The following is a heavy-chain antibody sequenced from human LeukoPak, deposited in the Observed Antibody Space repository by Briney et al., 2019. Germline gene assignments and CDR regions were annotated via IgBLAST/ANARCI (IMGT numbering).Heavy chain of an antibody. Sequence: GGSLRLSCAASGFTFDDYGMSWVCQAPGKGLEWVSGINWNGGSTGYADSVKGRFTISRDNAKNSLYLQMNSLRAEDTALYYCARDRTAMAAGYWGQGTLVTVSS. CDR1: GFTFDDYG. CDR2: INWNGGST. D-gene: IGHD5-18*01. V-gene: IGHV3-20*04. J-gene: IGHJ4*02. CDR3: ARDRTAMAAGY.